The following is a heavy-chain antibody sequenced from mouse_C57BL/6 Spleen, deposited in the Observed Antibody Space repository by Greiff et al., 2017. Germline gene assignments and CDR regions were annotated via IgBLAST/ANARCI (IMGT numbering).Heavy chain of an antibody. Sequence: VQLQQPGAELVKPGASVKLSCKASGYTFTSYWMHWVKQRPGRGLEWIGRIDPNSGGTTYNEKFKSKATLTVDKPSSTAYIQLSSLTSEDSAVYYCAREEIYYDYAAGFAYWGQGTLVTVSA. D-gene: IGHD2-4*01. CDR1: GYTFTSYW. CDR2: IDPNSGGT. CDR3: AREEIYYDYAAGFAY. V-gene: IGHV1-72*01. J-gene: IGHJ3*01.